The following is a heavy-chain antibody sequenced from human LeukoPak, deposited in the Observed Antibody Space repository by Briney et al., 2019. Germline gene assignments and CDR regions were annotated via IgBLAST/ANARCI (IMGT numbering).Heavy chain of an antibody. CDR1: GFTFSSYG. CDR3: AKDLEFR. D-gene: IGHD3-10*01. J-gene: IGHJ4*02. Sequence: GGSLRLSCAASGFTFSSYGMHWVRQAPGKGLEWVAVISYDGSNKYYADSVKGRFTISRDNSRNTLYLQMNSLRAEDTAVYYCAKDLEFRWGQGTLVTVSS. V-gene: IGHV3-30*18. CDR2: ISYDGSNK.